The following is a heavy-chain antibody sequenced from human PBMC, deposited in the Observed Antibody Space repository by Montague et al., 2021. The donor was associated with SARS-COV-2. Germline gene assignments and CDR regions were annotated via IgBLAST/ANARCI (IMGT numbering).Heavy chain of an antibody. D-gene: IGHD3-9*01. J-gene: IGHJ3*02. Sequence: SETLSLTCTVSGGSISSYYWSWIRQPPGKGLDWIGNIYYSGSTNXXPSLKSRVTISVDTSKNQFSLKLSSVTAADTAVYYCARTYYDILTGYYNRGAFDIWGQGTLVTVSS. CDR2: IYYSGST. CDR3: ARTYYDILTGYYNRGAFDI. CDR1: GGSISSYY. V-gene: IGHV4-59*08.